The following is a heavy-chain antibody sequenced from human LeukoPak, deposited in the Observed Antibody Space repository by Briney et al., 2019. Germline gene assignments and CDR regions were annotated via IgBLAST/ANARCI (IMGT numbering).Heavy chain of an antibody. CDR3: ARDKDSYNFDC. CDR1: GFTFSSYS. CDR2: ISSTNSYI. J-gene: IGHJ4*02. Sequence: PGGSLRLSCAASGFTFSSYSMNWVRQAPGKGLEWVSSISSTNSYIYYADSVRGRFTISRDNAKNSLYLQMNSLRAEDTAVYYCARDKDSYNFDCWGQGTLVTVSS. V-gene: IGHV3-21*01. D-gene: IGHD2-15*01.